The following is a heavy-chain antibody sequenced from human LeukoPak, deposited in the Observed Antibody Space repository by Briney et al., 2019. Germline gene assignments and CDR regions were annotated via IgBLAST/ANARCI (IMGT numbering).Heavy chain of an antibody. D-gene: IGHD4-23*01. Sequence: GGSLRLSCAASGFTFSDHFMDWVRQTPGKGLEWVGRIRNKPYTYTTEYAASVKGRFTISRDDSQNSLYLQMNSPRAEDTAVYYCARDNGGRYDYWGQGTLVTVSS. J-gene: IGHJ4*02. CDR2: IRNKPYTYTT. CDR3: ARDNGGRYDY. CDR1: GFTFSDHF. V-gene: IGHV3-72*01.